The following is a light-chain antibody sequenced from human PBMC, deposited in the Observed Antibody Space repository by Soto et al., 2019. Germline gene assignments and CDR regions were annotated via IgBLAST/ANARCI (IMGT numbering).Light chain of an antibody. V-gene: IGKV1-39*01. CDR2: AAS. CDR1: QSISSY. J-gene: IGKJ1*01. Sequence: DIQMTQSPSSLSASVGDRVTITCRASQSISSYLNWYQQKPGKAPKLLIYAASSLQSGVPSRFSGSGSGTDFTLTISSLQPEDFATYYCQQSYSTPRTCGQGNKVEIK. CDR3: QQSYSTPRT.